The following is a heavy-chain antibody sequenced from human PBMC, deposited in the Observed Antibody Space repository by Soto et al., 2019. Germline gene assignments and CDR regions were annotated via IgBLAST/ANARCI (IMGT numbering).Heavy chain of an antibody. CDR1: GFTFSSYG. CDR2: ISYDGSNK. Sequence: GGSLRLSCAASGFTFSSYGMHWVRQAPGKGLEWVAVISYDGSNKYYADSVKGRFTISRDNSKNTLYLQMNSLRAEDTAVYYCAKIWYYYGSGSYYGYYYGMDVWGQGTTVTVSS. J-gene: IGHJ6*02. D-gene: IGHD3-10*01. V-gene: IGHV3-30*18. CDR3: AKIWYYYGSGSYYGYYYGMDV.